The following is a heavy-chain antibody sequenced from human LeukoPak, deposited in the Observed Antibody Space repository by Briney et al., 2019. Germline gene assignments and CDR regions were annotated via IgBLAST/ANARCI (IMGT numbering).Heavy chain of an antibody. Sequence: KPSETLSLTCTVSGGSISSYYWSWIRQPPGKGLEWIGYIYYSGSTNYNPSLKSRVTISVDTSKNQFSLKLSSVTAADTAVYYCARIGWNYYDILTGYYRPYYYMDVWGKGTTVTISS. J-gene: IGHJ6*03. CDR1: GGSISSYY. CDR3: ARIGWNYYDILTGYYRPYYYMDV. D-gene: IGHD3-9*01. V-gene: IGHV4-59*01. CDR2: IYYSGST.